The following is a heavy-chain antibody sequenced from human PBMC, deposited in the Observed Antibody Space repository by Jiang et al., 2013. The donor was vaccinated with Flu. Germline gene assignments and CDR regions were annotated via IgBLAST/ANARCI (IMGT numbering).Heavy chain of an antibody. V-gene: IGHV1-18*01. CDR3: ATGKIGISSIYYYYGMDV. D-gene: IGHD6-6*01. Sequence: VKVSCKASSYTFTSYGISWVRQAPGQGLEWMGWISAYNGNTIYAQKFQGRVTMTEDTSTDTAYMELSSLRSEDTAVYYCATGKIGISSIYYYYGMDVWGQGTTVTVSS. CDR1: SYTFTSYG. CDR2: ISAYNGNT. J-gene: IGHJ6*02.